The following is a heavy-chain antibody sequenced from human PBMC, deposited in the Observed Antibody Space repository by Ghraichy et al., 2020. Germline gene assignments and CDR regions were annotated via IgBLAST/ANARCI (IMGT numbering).Heavy chain of an antibody. CDR3: ARDHLLWDLYFGLDV. CDR2: ICGSAINM. Sequence: GGSLRLSCAASGFTFSGYSMNWVRQAPGKGLEWVAYICGSAINMYYADSVKGRFTISRDNAKNSLYLQMNSLRAEDTAVYYCARDHLLWDLYFGLDVWGQGTTVTVSS. CDR1: GFTFSGYS. V-gene: IGHV3-48*01. J-gene: IGHJ6*02. D-gene: IGHD3-10*01.